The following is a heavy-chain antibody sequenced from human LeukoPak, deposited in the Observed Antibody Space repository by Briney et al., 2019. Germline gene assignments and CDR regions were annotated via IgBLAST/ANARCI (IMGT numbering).Heavy chain of an antibody. V-gene: IGHV3-66*01. D-gene: IGHD6-19*01. J-gene: IGHJ1*01. CDR1: GFTVSSNY. CDR3: ARVSYGSGWLGEYFQH. Sequence: PGGSLRLSCAASGFTVSSNYMSWVRQAPGKGLEWVSVIYSGGSTYYADSVKGRFTISRDNSKNTLYLQMNSLRAEDTAVYYCARVSYGSGWLGEYFQHWGQGALVTVSS. CDR2: IYSGGST.